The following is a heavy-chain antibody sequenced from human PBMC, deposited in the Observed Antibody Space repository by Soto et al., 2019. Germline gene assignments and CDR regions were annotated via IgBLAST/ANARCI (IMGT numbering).Heavy chain of an antibody. CDR1: GGSISSYY. CDR2: IYYSGST. D-gene: IGHD3-10*01. Sequence: SETLYLTCTVSGGSISSYYWSWIRQPPGKGLEWIGYIYYSGSTNYNPSLKSRVTISVDTSKNQFSLKLSSVTAADTAVYYCARREYYFDYWGQGTLVTVSS. J-gene: IGHJ4*02. V-gene: IGHV4-59*08. CDR3: ARREYYFDY.